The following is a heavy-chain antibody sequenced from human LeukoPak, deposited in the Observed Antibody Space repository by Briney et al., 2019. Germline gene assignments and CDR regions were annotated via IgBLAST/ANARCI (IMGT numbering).Heavy chain of an antibody. CDR3: ARDSGRMATLYGKDAFDI. Sequence: GGSLRLXCAASGFTFSSYSMNWVRQAPGKELEWVSSISSSSSYIYYADSVKGRFTISRDNAKNSLYLQMNSLRAEDTAVYYCARDSGRMATLYGKDAFDIWGQGTMVTVSS. CDR1: GFTFSSYS. D-gene: IGHD5-24*01. J-gene: IGHJ3*02. V-gene: IGHV3-21*01. CDR2: ISSSSSYI.